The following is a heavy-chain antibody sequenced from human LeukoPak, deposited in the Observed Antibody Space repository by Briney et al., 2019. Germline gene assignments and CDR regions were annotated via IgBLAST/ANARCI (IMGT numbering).Heavy chain of an antibody. CDR3: ATEWSAGF. D-gene: IGHD3-3*01. J-gene: IGHJ4*02. CDR1: GFTSSGYG. Sequence: PGGSLRLSCAASGFTSSGYGMHWVRHAPGKGLEWVALISDDGSNKYYADSLKGRFTISRDNSKNTLYVQMNSLRAEDTAVYYCATEWSAGFWGQGTLVTASS. V-gene: IGHV3-30*03. CDR2: ISDDGSNK.